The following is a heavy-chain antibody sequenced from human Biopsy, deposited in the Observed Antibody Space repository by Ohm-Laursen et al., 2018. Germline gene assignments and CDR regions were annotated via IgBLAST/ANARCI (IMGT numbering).Heavy chain of an antibody. V-gene: IGHV3-11*01. CDR3: ARDTRWSPYHMDV. CDR1: GFPFSDYY. D-gene: IGHD4-23*01. CDR2: ISSGGTTI. J-gene: IGHJ6*02. Sequence: SLRLSCAASGFPFSDYYMRWIRQAPGKGLEWVSYISSGGTTIYYADPVKGRFTISRDNAKNSLYLQMNSLRADDTAVYYCARDTRWSPYHMDVWGQGTTVTVSS.